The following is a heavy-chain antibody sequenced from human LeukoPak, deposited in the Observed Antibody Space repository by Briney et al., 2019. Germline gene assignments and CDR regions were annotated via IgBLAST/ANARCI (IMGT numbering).Heavy chain of an antibody. V-gene: IGHV4-30-2*01. CDR1: GGSISSGSYY. CDR2: IYHSGST. Sequence: SETLSLTCTVSGGSISSGSYYWSWIRQPPGKGLEWIGYIYHSGSTYYNPSLKSRVTISVDRSKNQFSLKLSSVTAADTAVYYCARIRYCSSTSCPWGQGTLVTVSS. J-gene: IGHJ5*02. CDR3: ARIRYCSSTSCP. D-gene: IGHD2-2*01.